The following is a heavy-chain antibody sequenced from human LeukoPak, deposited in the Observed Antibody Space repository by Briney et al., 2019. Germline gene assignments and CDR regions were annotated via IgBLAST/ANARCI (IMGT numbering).Heavy chain of an antibody. V-gene: IGHV4-61*02. CDR1: GGSISSGSYY. Sequence: PSETLSLTCTVSGGSISSGSYYWSWIRQPAGKGLQWIGRIYTSGSTNYNPSLKSRVTISVDTSKNQFPLNLSSVTAANTAVYYCARDHRGANWFDPWGQGTLVTVSS. J-gene: IGHJ5*02. CDR3: ARDHRGANWFDP. CDR2: IYTSGST.